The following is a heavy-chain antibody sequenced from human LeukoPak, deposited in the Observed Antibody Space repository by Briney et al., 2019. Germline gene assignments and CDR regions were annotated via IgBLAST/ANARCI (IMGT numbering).Heavy chain of an antibody. Sequence: SGTLSLTCAVSGGSISSSNWWSWVRQSPGKGLEWIGEIYHSGSANYNPSLNSRITISVDKSKNQLSLKLSSVTAADTALYYCAREGILGAVDYWGQGTLVTVSS. CDR1: GGSISSSNW. CDR3: AREGILGAVDY. D-gene: IGHD1-26*01. V-gene: IGHV4-4*02. CDR2: IYHSGSA. J-gene: IGHJ4*02.